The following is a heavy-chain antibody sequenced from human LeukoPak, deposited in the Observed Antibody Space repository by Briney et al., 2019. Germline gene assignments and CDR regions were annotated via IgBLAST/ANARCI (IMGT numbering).Heavy chain of an antibody. Sequence: PGGSLRLSCAASGFTFSSYEMNWVRQAPGKGLEWVSHISTSGRSRYYADSVKGRFTISRDNAKNSLYLQMNSLRAEDTAIYYCARDEAWLPDYWGQGTLVTVSS. CDR2: ISTSGRSR. CDR1: GFTFSSYE. D-gene: IGHD5-24*01. J-gene: IGHJ4*02. CDR3: ARDEAWLPDY. V-gene: IGHV3-48*03.